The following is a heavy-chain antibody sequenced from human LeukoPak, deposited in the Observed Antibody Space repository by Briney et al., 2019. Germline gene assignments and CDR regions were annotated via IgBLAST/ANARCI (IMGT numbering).Heavy chain of an antibody. J-gene: IGHJ4*02. Sequence: SETLSLTCAVYGGSFSGYYWSWIRQPPGKGLEWIGEINHSGSTNYNPSLKSRVTISVDTSKNQSSPKLSSVTAADTAVYYCARARLRFLEWLSPFDYWGQGTLVTVSS. V-gene: IGHV4-34*01. CDR2: INHSGST. D-gene: IGHD3-3*01. CDR3: ARARLRFLEWLSPFDY. CDR1: GGSFSGYY.